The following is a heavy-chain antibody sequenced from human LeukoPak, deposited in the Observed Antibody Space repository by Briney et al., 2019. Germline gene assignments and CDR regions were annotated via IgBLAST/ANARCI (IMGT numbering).Heavy chain of an antibody. Sequence: GASVKVSCKASGDTFSDYGIAWVRQAPGEGLEWMGWINVYNGDTHYAQRVQDRVTLTTDTSTNTAYMILRSLTSDDTAMYFCARAISGYYYAMDVWGQGTTVTVSS. CDR2: INVYNGDT. D-gene: IGHD2-21*01. CDR1: GDTFSDYG. J-gene: IGHJ6*02. V-gene: IGHV1-18*01. CDR3: ARAISGYYYAMDV.